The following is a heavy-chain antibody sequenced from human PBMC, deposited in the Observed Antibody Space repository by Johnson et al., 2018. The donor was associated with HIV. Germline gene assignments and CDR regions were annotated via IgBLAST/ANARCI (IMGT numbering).Heavy chain of an antibody. CDR3: ARVMGATQVMGAFDI. D-gene: IGHD1-26*01. Sequence: QVQLVESRGGVVQPGRSLRLSCAASAFTFSSYAMHWVRQAPGKVLEWVAVISYDASNKYYADSVKGRFTISRDNSKNTLYLQMNSLRAEDTAVYYCARVMGATQVMGAFDIWGQGTMVTVSS. CDR1: AFTFSSYA. V-gene: IGHV3-30*04. CDR2: ISYDASNK. J-gene: IGHJ3*02.